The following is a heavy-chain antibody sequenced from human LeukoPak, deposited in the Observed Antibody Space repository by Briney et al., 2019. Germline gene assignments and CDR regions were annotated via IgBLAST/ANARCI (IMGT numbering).Heavy chain of an antibody. J-gene: IGHJ4*02. V-gene: IGHV3-30*18. CDR3: AKASSGYLHY. D-gene: IGHD3-22*01. Sequence: PGRSLRLSCAASGFTFSSYGMHWVRQAPGKGLEWVAVISYDGSNKYYADSVKGRFTISRDNSKNTLYLQMNSLRAEDTAVYYCAKASSGYLHYWGQGTLVTVTS. CDR2: ISYDGSNK. CDR1: GFTFSSYG.